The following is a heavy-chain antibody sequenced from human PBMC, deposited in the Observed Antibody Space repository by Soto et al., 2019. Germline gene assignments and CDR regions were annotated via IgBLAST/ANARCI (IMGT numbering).Heavy chain of an antibody. CDR3: AHSVYFED. V-gene: IGHV2-5*02. J-gene: IGHJ4*02. Sequence: QITLKESGPTLVKPTQTLTLTCTVSGFSLTANGVGVAWLRQPPGKALECLALIYWDDDRRYSPSLKNRLTISMDTSKNHVVLTMTNLDPMDTATYYCAHSVYFEDWGPGILGTVPS. CDR2: IYWDDDR. D-gene: IGHD1-20*01. CDR1: GFSLTANGVG.